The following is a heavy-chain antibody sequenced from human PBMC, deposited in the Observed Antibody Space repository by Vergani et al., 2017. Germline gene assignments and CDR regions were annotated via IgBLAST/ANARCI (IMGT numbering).Heavy chain of an antibody. V-gene: IGHV4-38-2*01. Sequence: QVQLQESGPGLVKPSETLTLTCDVSDSSIMTNPYWGWFRQSPGKGLEWIGCIHHSGDTHYNSSLKSRVSISIVSSSKFSLSLTSVTAADTDIDYCARHCGSGGFVPSSYFYGMDVWGHGTTVTVSS. CDR3: ARHCGSGGFVPSSYFYGMDV. J-gene: IGHJ6*02. CDR1: DSSIMTNPY. CDR2: IHHSGDT. D-gene: IGHD3-10*01.